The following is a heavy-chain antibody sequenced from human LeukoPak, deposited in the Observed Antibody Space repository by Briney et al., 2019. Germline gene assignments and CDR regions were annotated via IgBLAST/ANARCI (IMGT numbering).Heavy chain of an antibody. V-gene: IGHV3-23*01. CDR3: AKDSYPLELELTGTTDY. J-gene: IGHJ4*02. Sequence: GGSLRLSCAASGFTFNTFGMHWVRQAPGKGLEWVSAISGSGGSTYYADSVKGRFTISRDNSKNTLYLQMDSLRAEDTAVYYCAKDSYPLELELTGTTDYWGQGTLVTVSS. D-gene: IGHD1-7*01. CDR2: ISGSGGST. CDR1: GFTFNTFG.